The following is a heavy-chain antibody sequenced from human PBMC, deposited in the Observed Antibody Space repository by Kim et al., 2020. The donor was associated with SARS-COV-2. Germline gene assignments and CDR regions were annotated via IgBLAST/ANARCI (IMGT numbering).Heavy chain of an antibody. J-gene: IGHJ4*02. Sequence: SETLSLTCTVSGGSISSGGYYWSWIRQHPGKGLEWIGYIYYSGSTYYNPSLKSRVTISVDTSKNQFSLKLSSVTAADTAVYYCARVDFWSGYYTLDYWGQGTLVTVSS. CDR3: ARVDFWSGYYTLDY. V-gene: IGHV4-31*03. D-gene: IGHD3-3*01. CDR1: GGSISSGGYY. CDR2: IYYSGST.